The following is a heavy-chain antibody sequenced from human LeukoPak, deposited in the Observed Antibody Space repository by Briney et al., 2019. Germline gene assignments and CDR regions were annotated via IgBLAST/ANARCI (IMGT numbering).Heavy chain of an antibody. CDR1: GYTFTSYG. V-gene: IGHV1-18*01. CDR2: ISAYNGNT. Sequence: ASVKVSCKASGYTFTSYGISWVRQAPGQGLEWMGWISAYNGNTNYAQKFQGRVTMTRDTSTSTVYMELSSLRSEDTAVYYCARGGYYDSSGYYSLGYWGQGTLVTVSS. J-gene: IGHJ4*02. D-gene: IGHD3-22*01. CDR3: ARGGYYDSSGYYSLGY.